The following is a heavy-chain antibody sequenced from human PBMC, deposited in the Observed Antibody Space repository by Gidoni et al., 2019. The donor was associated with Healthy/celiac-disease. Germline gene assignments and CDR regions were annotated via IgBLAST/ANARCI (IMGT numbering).Heavy chain of an antibody. CDR2: IRYDGSNK. CDR3: AKDSATYYYDSSGYRYGMDV. D-gene: IGHD3-22*01. CDR1: GLACSSYG. V-gene: IGHV3-30*02. J-gene: IGHJ6*02. Sequence: QVQLVESGGGVVQPRGSLRLSCAASGLACSSYGMHWVRQAPGKGLEWVAFIRYDGSNKYYADSVKGRFTISRDNSKNTLYLQMNSLRAEDTAVYYCAKDSATYYYDSSGYRYGMDVWGQGTTVTVSS.